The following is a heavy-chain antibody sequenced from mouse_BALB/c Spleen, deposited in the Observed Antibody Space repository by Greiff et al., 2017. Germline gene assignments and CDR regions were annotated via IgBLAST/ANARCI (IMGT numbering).Heavy chain of an antibody. CDR3: ARGSNYYGSSLYYAMDY. V-gene: IGHV5-6-5*01. Sequence: EVQRVESGGGLVKPGGSLKLSCAASGFTFSSYAMSWVRQTPEKRLEWVASISSGGSTYYPDSVKGRFTISRDNARNILYLQMSSLRSEDTAMYYCARGSNYYGSSLYYAMDYWGQGTSVTVSS. D-gene: IGHD1-1*01. CDR2: ISSGGST. J-gene: IGHJ4*01. CDR1: GFTFSSYA.